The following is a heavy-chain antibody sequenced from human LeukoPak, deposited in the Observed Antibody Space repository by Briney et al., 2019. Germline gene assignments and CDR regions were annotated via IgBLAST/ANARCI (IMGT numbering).Heavy chain of an antibody. J-gene: IGHJ4*02. D-gene: IGHD2-15*01. CDR1: GFTFSSFD. CDR2: IGTASDT. CDR3: AKDWCSGGSCYDTSGPGY. Sequence: GGSLRLSCAASGFTFSSFDMHWVRQPTGQGLEWVSTIGTASDTYYPGSVEGRFTLSRDNAKNSLYLQMNSLTAGDTAVYYCAKDWCSGGSCYDTSGPGYWGQGTLVTVSS. V-gene: IGHV3-13*01.